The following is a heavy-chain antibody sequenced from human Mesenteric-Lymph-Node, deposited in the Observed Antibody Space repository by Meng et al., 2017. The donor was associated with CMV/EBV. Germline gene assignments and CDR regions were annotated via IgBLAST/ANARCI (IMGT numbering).Heavy chain of an antibody. CDR2: INHSGST. CDR3: ARGPGDTAMNY. CDR1: GGSFSGYY. J-gene: IGHJ4*02. D-gene: IGHD5-18*01. Sequence: LSCAVYGGSFSGYYWSWIRQPPGKGLEWIGEINHSGSTNYNPSLKSRVTISVDTSKNQFSLKLSSVTAADTAVYYCARGPGDTAMNYWGQGTLVTVSS. V-gene: IGHV4-34*01.